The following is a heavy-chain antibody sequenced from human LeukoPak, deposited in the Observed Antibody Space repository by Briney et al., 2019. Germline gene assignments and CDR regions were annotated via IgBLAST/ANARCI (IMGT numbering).Heavy chain of an antibody. J-gene: IGHJ4*02. Sequence: SETLSLTCAVYGGSFSGYYWSWIRQPPGKGLEWIGEINHSGSTNYNPSLKSRVTISVDTSKNQFSLKLSSVTAADTAVYYCARIRKTYYYGSGSYFDYRGQGTLVTVSS. D-gene: IGHD3-10*01. CDR1: GGSFSGYY. CDR3: ARIRKTYYYGSGSYFDY. CDR2: INHSGST. V-gene: IGHV4-34*01.